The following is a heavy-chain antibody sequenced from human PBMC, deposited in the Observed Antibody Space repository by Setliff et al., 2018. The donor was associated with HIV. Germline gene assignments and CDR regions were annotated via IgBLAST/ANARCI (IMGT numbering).Heavy chain of an antibody. J-gene: IGHJ6*03. CDR1: DVSMSTTSYY. CDR3: ARGGGTSSPIDYHYYIDV. V-gene: IGHV4-39*07. CDR2: MYYDGTFT. D-gene: IGHD6-6*01. Sequence: PSETLSLTCSVSDVSMSTTSYYWGWIRQSPGMGLEWIGSMYYDGTFTYYNPSLKSRVTISIDNSNNQFSLKLTSVTAADTAVHYCARGGGTSSPIDYHYYIDVWGKGTTVTVSS.